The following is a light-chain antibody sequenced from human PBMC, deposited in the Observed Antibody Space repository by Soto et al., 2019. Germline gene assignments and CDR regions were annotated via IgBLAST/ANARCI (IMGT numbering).Light chain of an antibody. CDR3: QQYGSSPST. CDR2: DAS. CDR1: QSVSSNY. J-gene: IGKJ1*01. Sequence: EIVLTQSPGTLSLSPGERATLSCRSSQSVSSNYLAWYQQKPGQAPRLLIYDASSRATGIPDRFSGSGSGTEFTLTISRLEPEDFAVYYCQQYGSSPSTFGQGTKVEIK. V-gene: IGKV3-20*01.